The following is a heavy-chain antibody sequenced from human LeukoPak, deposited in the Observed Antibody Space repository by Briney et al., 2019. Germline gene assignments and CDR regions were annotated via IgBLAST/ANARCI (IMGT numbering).Heavy chain of an antibody. CDR2: ISYDGSNK. J-gene: IGHJ4*02. Sequence: GGSLRLSCAASGFTFSSYAMHWVRQAPGKGLEWVAVISYDGSNKYYADSVKGRFTISRDNSRNTLYLQMNSLRAEDTAVYYCAGSKGPYYFDYWGQGTLVTVSS. CDR3: AGSKGPYYFDY. CDR1: GFTFSSYA. V-gene: IGHV3-30*14. D-gene: IGHD3-10*01.